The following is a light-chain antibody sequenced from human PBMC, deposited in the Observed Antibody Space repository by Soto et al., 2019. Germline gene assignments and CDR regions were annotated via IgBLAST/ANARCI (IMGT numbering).Light chain of an antibody. V-gene: IGKV1-5*03. J-gene: IGKJ4*01. CDR2: KAS. CDR3: QHYNSYPLT. Sequence: DIQMTQSPSTLSASVGDRVTITCRASQSISSWLAWYQEKPGKVPKLLIYKASSLESGVPSRFSGSGSGTEFTLTISSLQPDDFATYYCQHYNSYPLTFGGGTKVEIK. CDR1: QSISSW.